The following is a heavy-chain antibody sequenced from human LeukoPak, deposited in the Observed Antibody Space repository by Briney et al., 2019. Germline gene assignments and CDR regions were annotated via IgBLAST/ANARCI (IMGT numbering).Heavy chain of an antibody. CDR1: GGSMSSNY. CDR2: IHYSGST. D-gene: IGHD3-10*01. V-gene: IGHV4-59*01. CDR3: AGLTMVRGVITPDY. Sequence: SETLSPTCTVSGGSMSSNYWSWIRQPPGKGLEWIGYIHYSGSTIYSPSLKSRVTISVNTSKKLFSLKLSSVTAADTAVYYCAGLTMVRGVITPDYWGQGTLVTVSS. J-gene: IGHJ4*02.